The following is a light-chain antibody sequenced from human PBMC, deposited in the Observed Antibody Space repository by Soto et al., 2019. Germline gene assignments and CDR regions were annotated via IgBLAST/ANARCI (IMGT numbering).Light chain of an antibody. CDR2: AAS. J-gene: IGKJ1*01. V-gene: IGKV1-8*01. CDR1: QGISSY. CDR3: QQYYSYHRT. Sequence: AIRMTQSPSSFSASTGDRVTITCRASQGISSYLAWYQQKPGKAPKLLIYAASTLQSGVPSRFSGSGSGTDFTLTISCLQYEDFATYYCQQYYSYHRTFGQGTKVE.